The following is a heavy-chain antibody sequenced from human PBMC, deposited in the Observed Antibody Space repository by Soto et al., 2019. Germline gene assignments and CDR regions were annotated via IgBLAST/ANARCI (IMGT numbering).Heavy chain of an antibody. V-gene: IGHV1-69*13. Sequence: SVKVSCKASGGTFSSYAITWVRQAPGQGLEWMGGIIPIFGTANYAQKFQGRVTITADESTSTAYMELSSLRSEDTAVYYCARDSPDRIAARPDYYYGMDIWGQGTTVTVSS. CDR2: IIPIFGTA. CDR3: ARDSPDRIAARPDYYYGMDI. CDR1: GGTFSSYA. D-gene: IGHD6-6*01. J-gene: IGHJ6*02.